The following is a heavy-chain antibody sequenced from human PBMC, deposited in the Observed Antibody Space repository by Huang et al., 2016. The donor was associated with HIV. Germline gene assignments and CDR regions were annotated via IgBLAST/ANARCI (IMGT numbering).Heavy chain of an antibody. CDR1: GFTFSSYG. CDR2: IRYDGSNK. CDR3: AKDFGIEF. Sequence: QVQLVESGGGVVQPGGSLRLSCGASGFTFSSYGMHWVRQAPGKGLEWVAFIRYDGSNKYYADSVKGRFTISRDNSKNTLYLQMNSLRAEDTAVYYCAKDFGIEFWGQGTLVTVSS. V-gene: IGHV3-30*02. J-gene: IGHJ4*02. D-gene: IGHD3-10*01.